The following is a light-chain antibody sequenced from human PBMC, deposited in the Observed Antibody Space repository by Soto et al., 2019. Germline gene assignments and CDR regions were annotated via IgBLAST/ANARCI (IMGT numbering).Light chain of an antibody. CDR2: GNS. CDR3: QSYDSSLSGSYV. V-gene: IGLV1-40*01. J-gene: IGLJ1*01. CDR1: SSNIGAGYD. Sequence: SVLPQPPSVSVSPGQMVTISCPGSSSNIGAGYDVHWYQQLPGTAPKLLIYGNSNRPSGVPDRFSGSKSGTSASLAITGLQAEDEADYYCQSYDSSLSGSYVFGTGTKVTVL.